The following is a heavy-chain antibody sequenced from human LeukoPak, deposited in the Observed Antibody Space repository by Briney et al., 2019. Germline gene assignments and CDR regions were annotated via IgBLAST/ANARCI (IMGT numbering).Heavy chain of an antibody. CDR3: VKRPEVGGTTGKYFDH. CDR2: FSVSSGNT. J-gene: IGHJ4*02. D-gene: IGHD1-26*01. V-gene: IGHV3-23*01. Sequence: GGSLRLSCAASGFTFRNYAMSWVRLAPGKGLEWVSTFSVSSGNTYYEDSVRGRFTISRDTSKNTLYLQMSSLRADDTAVYYCVKRPEVGGTTGKYFDHWGQGTPVTVSA. CDR1: GFTFRNYA.